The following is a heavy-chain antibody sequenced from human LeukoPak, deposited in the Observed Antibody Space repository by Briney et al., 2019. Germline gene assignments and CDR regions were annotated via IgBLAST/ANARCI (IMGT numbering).Heavy chain of an antibody. V-gene: IGHV3-7*03. CDR3: AKDLTVTTLYYFDY. CDR2: MRQDGGEI. CDR1: GFTFNNYW. J-gene: IGHJ4*02. Sequence: GGSLRLSCVVSGFTFNNYWMSWVRQAPGKGLEWVATMRQDGGEIYYVDSVRGRFTISRDNPKNTLYLQMNSLRAEDTAVYYCAKDLTVTTLYYFDYWGQGTLVTVSS. D-gene: IGHD4-11*01.